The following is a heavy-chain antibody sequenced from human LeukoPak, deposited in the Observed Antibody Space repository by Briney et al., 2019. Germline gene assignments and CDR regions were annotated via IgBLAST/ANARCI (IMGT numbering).Heavy chain of an antibody. V-gene: IGHV3-33*08. Sequence: GGSLRLSCAASGSTFSSYGMHWVRQAPGKGLEWVAVIWYGGSNKYYADSVKGRFTISRDNSKNTLYLQMNSLRAEDTAVYYCARFLESAYAFDIWGQGTMVTVSS. CDR1: GSTFSSYG. J-gene: IGHJ3*02. CDR2: IWYGGSNK. D-gene: IGHD3-3*01. CDR3: ARFLESAYAFDI.